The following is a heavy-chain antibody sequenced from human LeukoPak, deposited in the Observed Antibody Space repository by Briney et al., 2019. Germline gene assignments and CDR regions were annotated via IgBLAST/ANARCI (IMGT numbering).Heavy chain of an antibody. J-gene: IGHJ3*01. CDR2: ISWNSASI. D-gene: IGHD3-22*01. Sequence: PGGSLRLSCAASGFTFDDYVLYWVRQIPGKGLEWVSGISWNSASIGYADPVRGRFTISRDNAKNSLYLEMNSLRAEDMALYYCARDRRNRSGDDAFDLWGQGTMVTVSS. CDR1: GFTFDDYV. CDR3: ARDRRNRSGDDAFDL. V-gene: IGHV3-9*03.